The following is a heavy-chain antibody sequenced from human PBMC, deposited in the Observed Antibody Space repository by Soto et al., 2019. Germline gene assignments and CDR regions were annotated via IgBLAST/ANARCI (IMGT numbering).Heavy chain of an antibody. J-gene: IGHJ6*02. Sequence: QLQLQESGSGLVRPSQTLSLTCVVSGGSISTFDYSWSWIRQAPGRGLEWIGSIYQSGRTYLFPSLKSRATLSLDKSKHQFSLKITSAVAADTARYYCAREMTIFGVAPGGGVDVWVQGTIVTVSS. CDR3: AREMTIFGVAPGGGVDV. CDR2: IYQSGRT. D-gene: IGHD3-3*01. V-gene: IGHV4-30-2*01. CDR1: GGSISTFDYS.